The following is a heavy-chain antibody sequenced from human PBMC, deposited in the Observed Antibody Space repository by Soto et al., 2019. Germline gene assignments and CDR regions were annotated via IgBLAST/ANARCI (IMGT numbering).Heavy chain of an antibody. Sequence: PSETLSLTCTVSGGSISSTNHYWGWISQPPGKGLEWIGSIYYSGNTYYNTSLKSLVTISLDPSKKQSSLMLSSVTATDTAVYFCARQPLVRGVLSDMDVCGQGTTVTVSS. CDR3: ARQPLVRGVLSDMDV. V-gene: IGHV4-39*01. CDR1: GGSISSTNHY. CDR2: IYYSGNT. J-gene: IGHJ6*02. D-gene: IGHD3-10*01.